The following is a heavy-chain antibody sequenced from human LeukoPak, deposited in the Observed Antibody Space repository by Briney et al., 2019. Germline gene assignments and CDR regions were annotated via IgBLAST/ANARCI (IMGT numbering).Heavy chain of an antibody. V-gene: IGHV4-39*01. D-gene: IGHD3-10*01. CDR1: GVPNNCRRYY. J-gene: IGHJ4*02. CDR3: ARHYGP. Sequence: SETLSHTCTVSGVPNNCRRYYWGWLPPPPGKGLEWIGSIYYSGSTYYNPSLKSRVTISVDTSKNQFSLKLNSVTATDTAVYYCARHYGPWGQGTLVTVSS. CDR2: IYYSGST.